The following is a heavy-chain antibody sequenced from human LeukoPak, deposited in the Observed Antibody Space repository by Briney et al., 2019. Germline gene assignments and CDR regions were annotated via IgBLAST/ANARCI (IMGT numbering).Heavy chain of an antibody. CDR2: IIPILGIA. J-gene: IGHJ6*02. D-gene: IGHD3-10*01. Sequence: SVKVSCKASGYTFTSYGISWVRQAPGQGLEWMGRIIPILGIANYAQKFQGRVTITADKSTSTAYMELSSLRSEDTAVYYCARDRYYGSGSYRYYYGMDVWGQGTTVTVSS. V-gene: IGHV1-69*04. CDR3: ARDRYYGSGSYRYYYGMDV. CDR1: GYTFTSYG.